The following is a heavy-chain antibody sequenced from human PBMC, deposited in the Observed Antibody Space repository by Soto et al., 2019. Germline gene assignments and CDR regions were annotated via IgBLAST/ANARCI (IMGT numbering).Heavy chain of an antibody. CDR1: GGSISSYY. Sequence: SETLSLTCTVSGGSISSYYWSWIRQPPGKGLEWIGYTHYSGSTNYNPSLKSRVTISVDTSKNQFSLKLSSVTAADTAVYYCASQYGDYVPYYYGMDVWGQGTTVTVSS. D-gene: IGHD4-17*01. V-gene: IGHV4-59*01. J-gene: IGHJ6*02. CDR3: ASQYGDYVPYYYGMDV. CDR2: THYSGST.